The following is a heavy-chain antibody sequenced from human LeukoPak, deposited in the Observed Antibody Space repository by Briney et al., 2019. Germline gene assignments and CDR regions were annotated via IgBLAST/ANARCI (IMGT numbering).Heavy chain of an antibody. D-gene: IGHD3-22*01. CDR2: IIPIFGTA. Sequence: SVKVSCKASGGTFSSHAISWVRQAPGQGLEWMGGIIPIFGTANYAQKFQGRVTITADESTSTAYMELSSLRSEDTAVYYCARRVVDYYDSSGYLYTYYYYMDVWGKGTTVTVSS. V-gene: IGHV1-69*13. CDR3: ARRVVDYYDSSGYLYTYYYYMDV. CDR1: GGTFSSHA. J-gene: IGHJ6*03.